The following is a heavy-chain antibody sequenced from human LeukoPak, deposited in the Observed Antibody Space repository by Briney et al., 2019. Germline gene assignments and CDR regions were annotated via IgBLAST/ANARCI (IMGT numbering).Heavy chain of an antibody. J-gene: IGHJ4*02. CDR1: GFIFSRYA. CDR2: ISGSGGST. V-gene: IGHV3-23*01. CDR3: AKKVLDRSSSFLLFDY. D-gene: IGHD6-13*01. Sequence: PGGALRLSCAASGFIFSRYAMSWGLEAPGKGLEWVSAISGSGGSTYYADSVKGRFTISRDNSKNTLYLQMNSMRAEDTAVYYCAKKVLDRSSSFLLFDYWGQGTLVTVSS.